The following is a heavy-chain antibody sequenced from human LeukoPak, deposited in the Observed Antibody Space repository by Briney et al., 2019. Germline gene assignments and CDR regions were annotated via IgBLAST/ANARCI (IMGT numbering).Heavy chain of an antibody. V-gene: IGHV5-51*01. CDR3: ARSDYDFWSGYSRAMDV. Sequence: GESLKISCKGSGYSFTSYWIGWVRQMPGKGLEWMGIIYPGDSDTGYSPSFQGQVTISADKSISTAYLQWSSLKASDTAMYYCARSDYDFWSGYSRAMDVWGKGTTVTVSS. D-gene: IGHD3-3*01. CDR2: IYPGDSDT. J-gene: IGHJ6*04. CDR1: GYSFTSYW.